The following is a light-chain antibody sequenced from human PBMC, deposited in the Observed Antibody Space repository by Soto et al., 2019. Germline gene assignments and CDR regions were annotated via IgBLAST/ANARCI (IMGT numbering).Light chain of an antibody. Sequence: DIVMTQSPDSLSVSLGERATINCKSSQSVLSSSNNQNYLAWFQQKPGQPPKLLLYWASTRESGVPDRFSGSGSGTDFTLTISSLQAEDVAVYYCQQYHSDPITFGQGTRLEIK. CDR2: WAS. V-gene: IGKV4-1*01. CDR1: QSVLSSSNNQNY. CDR3: QQYHSDPIT. J-gene: IGKJ5*01.